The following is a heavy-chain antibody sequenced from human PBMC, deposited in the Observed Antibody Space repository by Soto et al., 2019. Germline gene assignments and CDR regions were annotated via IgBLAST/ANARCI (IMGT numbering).Heavy chain of an antibody. D-gene: IGHD3-22*01. Sequence: GGSLRLSCAASGFTFSSYAMHWVRQAPGKGLEWVAVISYDGSNKYYADSVKGRFTISRDNSKNTLYLQMNSLRAEDTAVYYCARARLPYYDSSGYWGYFDYWGQGTLVTVSS. V-gene: IGHV3-30-3*01. CDR2: ISYDGSNK. CDR3: ARARLPYYDSSGYWGYFDY. CDR1: GFTFSSYA. J-gene: IGHJ4*02.